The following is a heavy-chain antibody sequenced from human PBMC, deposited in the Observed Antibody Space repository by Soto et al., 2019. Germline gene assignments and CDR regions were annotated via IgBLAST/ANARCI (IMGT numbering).Heavy chain of an antibody. Sequence: LVNPEDRLTLNCTFPCLPLPTDKIGMSWISQPPWKALEWLAHIFSDNERSYSTSLQGRLTISKDTSGSQVVLSMTNVDPVDTATYYCARMNVGSYQFYYAMDVWGQGTTVTVSS. V-gene: IGHV2-26*01. D-gene: IGHD1-1*01. CDR3: ARMNVGSYQFYYAMDV. J-gene: IGHJ6*02. CDR2: IFSDNER. CDR1: CLPLPTDKIG.